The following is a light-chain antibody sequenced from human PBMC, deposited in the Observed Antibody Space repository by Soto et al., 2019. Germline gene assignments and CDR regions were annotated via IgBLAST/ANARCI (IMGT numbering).Light chain of an antibody. Sequence: EIVLTQSPGTLSLSPGERATLSCRASQSVSSSYLAWYQQKPGQAPRLPIYGASSRATGIPDGFSGSASGTAFTLTISRLEPEDFAVYYCQQYGSSPLTFGGGTKVEIK. CDR2: GAS. J-gene: IGKJ4*01. V-gene: IGKV3-20*01. CDR1: QSVSSSY. CDR3: QQYGSSPLT.